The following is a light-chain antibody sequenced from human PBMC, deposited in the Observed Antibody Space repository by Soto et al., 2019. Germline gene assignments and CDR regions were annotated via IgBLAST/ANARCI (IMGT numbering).Light chain of an antibody. CDR2: DVS. CDR1: QDIRGA. CDR3: QQFNTYPST. J-gene: IGKJ5*01. V-gene: IGKV1-13*02. Sequence: AIQLTQSPSSLSASVGDRGTITCRASQDIRGALAWYQQKPGKPAKLLIFDVSSLQSGIPSRFSGSGSGTDFTLTISSLQAEDFANYYCQQFNTYPSTFGQGTRLEIK.